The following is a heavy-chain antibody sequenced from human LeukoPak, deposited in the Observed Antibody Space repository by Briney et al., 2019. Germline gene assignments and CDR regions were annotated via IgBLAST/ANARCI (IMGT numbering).Heavy chain of an antibody. D-gene: IGHD1-14*01. CDR1: GGSISSGSYY. Sequence: SETLSLTCTVSGGSISSGSYYWSWIRQPAGKGLEWIGRIYTSGSTNYNPSLKSRVTISVDTSKNQFSLKLSSVTAADTAVYYCARGSGRYWYFDLWGRGTLVTVSS. V-gene: IGHV4-61*02. CDR3: ARGSGRYWYFDL. J-gene: IGHJ2*01. CDR2: IYTSGST.